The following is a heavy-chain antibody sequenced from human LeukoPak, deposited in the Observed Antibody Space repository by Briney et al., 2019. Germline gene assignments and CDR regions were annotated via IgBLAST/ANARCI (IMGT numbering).Heavy chain of an antibody. CDR3: AKDKVVRGVKGYFDY. V-gene: IGHV3-30*18. CDR1: GFTFSNHY. J-gene: IGHJ4*02. D-gene: IGHD3-10*01. Sequence: GGSLRLSCAASGFTFSNHYMDWVRQAPGKGLEWVAVISYDGSNKYYADSVKGRFTISRDNSKNTLYLQMNSLRAEDTAVYYCAKDKVVRGVKGYFDYWGQGTLVTVSS. CDR2: ISYDGSNK.